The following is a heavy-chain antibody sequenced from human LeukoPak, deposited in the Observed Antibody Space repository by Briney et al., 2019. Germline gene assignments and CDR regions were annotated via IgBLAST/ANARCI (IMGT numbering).Heavy chain of an antibody. Sequence: GGSLRLSCAASGFTFSSYWMHWVRQAPGKGLVWVSRINTDGSDTSYADSVKGRFTISRDNAKNTLYLQMNSLRAEDTAVYYCARAYCSSTSCYSELFDPWGQGILVTVSS. D-gene: IGHD2-2*01. CDR1: GFTFSSYW. CDR2: INTDGSDT. J-gene: IGHJ5*02. CDR3: ARAYCSSTSCYSELFDP. V-gene: IGHV3-74*01.